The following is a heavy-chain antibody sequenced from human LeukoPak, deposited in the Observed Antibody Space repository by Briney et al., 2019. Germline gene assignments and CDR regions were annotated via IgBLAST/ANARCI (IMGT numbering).Heavy chain of an antibody. D-gene: IGHD2-2*01. J-gene: IGHJ4*02. Sequence: PGGSLRLSCAASGNYWMHWVRQAPGKGRVWVSHINSDGSWTSYAASVKGRFTISKDNAKNTVYLQMNNLRAEDTAVYYCVSFYETYWGRGTPVTVSS. CDR3: VSFYETY. CDR1: GNYW. CDR2: INSDGSWT. V-gene: IGHV3-74*01.